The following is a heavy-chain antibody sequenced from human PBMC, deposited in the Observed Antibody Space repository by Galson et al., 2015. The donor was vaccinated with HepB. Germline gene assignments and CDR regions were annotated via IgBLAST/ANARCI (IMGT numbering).Heavy chain of an antibody. D-gene: IGHD3-22*01. CDR3: ARGGSYFDGRGSLYNWFDP. Sequence: SVKVSCKASGYTFTNYYLHWVRQAPGQGLEWMAIIDPRGGSTTFAQKFQGRVTLTRDTSTSRVYMELSGLRSEDTAVCYCARGGSYFDGRGSLYNWFDPWGQGTLVTVSS. CDR1: GYTFTNYY. J-gene: IGHJ5*02. V-gene: IGHV1-46*01. CDR2: IDPRGGST.